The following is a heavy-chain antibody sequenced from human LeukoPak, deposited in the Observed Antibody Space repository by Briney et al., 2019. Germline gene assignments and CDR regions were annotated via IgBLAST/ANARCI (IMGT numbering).Heavy chain of an antibody. V-gene: IGHV3-23*01. D-gene: IGHD5-12*01. J-gene: IGHJ4*02. Sequence: PGGSLRLSCAASGFTFSSYAMSWVRQAPGKGLEWVSAISGSGGSIYYADPVKGRFTISRDNSKNTLYLQMNSLRAEDTAVYYCAKAKNYSGYLYFDYWGQGTLVTVSS. CDR1: GFTFSSYA. CDR2: ISGSGGSI. CDR3: AKAKNYSGYLYFDY.